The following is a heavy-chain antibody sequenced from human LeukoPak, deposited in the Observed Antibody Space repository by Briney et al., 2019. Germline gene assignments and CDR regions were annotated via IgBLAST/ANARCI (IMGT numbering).Heavy chain of an antibody. CDR1: GGSMSGYY. Sequence: SETLSLTCTVSGGSMSGYYWGWIRQPPGKGLEWIGYIYRSGGTNYNPSVRSRVSISQDTSKNQFSLELRSVTAADTAVYFCARRYASGWSPTFDYWGQGILVTVST. CDR3: ARRYASGWSPTFDY. J-gene: IGHJ4*02. CDR2: IYRSGGT. D-gene: IGHD6-19*01. V-gene: IGHV4-59*01.